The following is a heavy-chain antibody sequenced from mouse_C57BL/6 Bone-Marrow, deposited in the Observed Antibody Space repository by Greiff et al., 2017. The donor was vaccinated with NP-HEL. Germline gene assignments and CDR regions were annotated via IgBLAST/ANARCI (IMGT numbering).Heavy chain of an antibody. Sequence: EVKLVESGGDLVKPGGSLKLSCAASGFTFSSYGMSWVRQTPDKRLEWVATISSGGSYTYYPDSVKGRFTISRDNAKNTLYLQMSSLKSEDTAMYYWARPSFYYYGSSYPFAYWGQGTLVTVSA. J-gene: IGHJ3*01. V-gene: IGHV5-6*01. CDR3: ARPSFYYYGSSYPFAY. CDR1: GFTFSSYG. D-gene: IGHD1-1*01. CDR2: ISSGGSYT.